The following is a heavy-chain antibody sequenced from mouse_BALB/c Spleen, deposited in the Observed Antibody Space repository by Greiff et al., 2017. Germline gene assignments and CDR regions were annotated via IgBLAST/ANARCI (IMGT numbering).Heavy chain of an antibody. V-gene: IGHV6-6*02. CDR1: GFTFSNYW. CDR2: IRLKSNNYAT. J-gene: IGHJ1*01. Sequence: DVMLVESGGGLVQPGGSMKLSCVASGFTFSNYWMNWVRQSPEKGLEWVAEIRLKSNNYATHYAESVKGRFTISRDDSKSSVYLQMNNLRAEDTGIYYCTRPFYGNYGNDWYFDVWGAGTTVTVSS. CDR3: TRPFYGNYGNDWYFDV. D-gene: IGHD2-10*01.